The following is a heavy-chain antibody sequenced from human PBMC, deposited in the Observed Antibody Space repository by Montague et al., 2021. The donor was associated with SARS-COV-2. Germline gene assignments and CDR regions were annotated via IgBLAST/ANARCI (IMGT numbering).Heavy chain of an antibody. D-gene: IGHD3-16*01. V-gene: IGHV2-5*01. CDR3: AHRIQNLNGLRD. CDR1: GFSLSTSAVG. CDR2: IYWNDDK. J-gene: IGHJ1*01. Sequence: VKPTQTLTLTCSFSGFSLSTSAVGVGWIRQPPGKALEWLAVIYWNDDKYYDPSLNSRLTISKDTSKNQVVLTMTNMDPVDTATYYCAHRIQNLNGLRDWGQGTLVTVSS.